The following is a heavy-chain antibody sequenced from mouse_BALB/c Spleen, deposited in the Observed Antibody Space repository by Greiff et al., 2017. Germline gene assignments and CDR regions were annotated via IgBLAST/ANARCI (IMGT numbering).Heavy chain of an antibody. J-gene: IGHJ4*01. Sequence: QVQLKESGPGLVAPSQSLSITCTVSGFSLTSYGVHWVRQPPGKGLEWLGVIWAGGSTNYNSALMSRLSISKDNSKSQVFLKMNSLQTDDTAMCYCARGGNSYAMDYWGQGTSVTVSA. CDR2: IWAGGST. CDR1: GFSLTSYG. V-gene: IGHV2-9*02. CDR3: ARGGNSYAMDY.